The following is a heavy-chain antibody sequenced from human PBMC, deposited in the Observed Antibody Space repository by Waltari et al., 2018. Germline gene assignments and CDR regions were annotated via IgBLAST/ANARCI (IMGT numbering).Heavy chain of an antibody. D-gene: IGHD3-22*01. V-gene: IGHV1-2*06. Sequence: QVQLVQSGAEAKKPGASVKVSCKASGYTFTGYYFHWVRQAPGQGLEWMGRINPNTGDTTYAQEFQGRVTMTRDTSISTAYMELTSLRSEDTAVYYCARDWGYYSDTSGYPSNWFGPWGQGTLV. CDR3: ARDWGYYSDTSGYPSNWFGP. CDR2: INPNTGDT. CDR1: GYTFTGYY. J-gene: IGHJ5*02.